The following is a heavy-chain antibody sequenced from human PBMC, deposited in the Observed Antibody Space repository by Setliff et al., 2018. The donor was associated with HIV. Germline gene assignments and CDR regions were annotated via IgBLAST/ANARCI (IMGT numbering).Heavy chain of an antibody. J-gene: IGHJ4*02. CDR2: INHSGST. V-gene: IGHV4-34*01. Sequence: SETLSLTCAVYGASFSDYYWSWIRQSPGKGLEWIGEINHSGSTSYNPSLTSRVTMSVDTSKNQFSLRLSSVTAADTAVYYCARLMPNWDYFDYWGQGTQVTVSS. D-gene: IGHD2-2*01. CDR3: ARLMPNWDYFDY. CDR1: GASFSDYY.